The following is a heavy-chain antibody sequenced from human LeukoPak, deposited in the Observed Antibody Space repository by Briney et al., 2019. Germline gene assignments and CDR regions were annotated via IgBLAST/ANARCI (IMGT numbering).Heavy chain of an antibody. V-gene: IGHV1-2*02. CDR3: TRDRVNYYGSGKFDF. CDR1: GYTFTGYY. CDR2: INPNSGGT. Sequence: GASVKVSCKASGYTFTGYYMHWVRQAPGQGLEWMGWINPNSGGTNYAQGFQGRVTLTTDTSTSTTFMEFSSLNSDDTAFYYCTRDRVNYYGSGKFDFWGQGTPVAVSS. D-gene: IGHD3-10*01. J-gene: IGHJ4*02.